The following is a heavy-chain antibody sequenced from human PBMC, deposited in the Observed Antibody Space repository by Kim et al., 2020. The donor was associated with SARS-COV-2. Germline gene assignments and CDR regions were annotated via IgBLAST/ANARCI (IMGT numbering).Heavy chain of an antibody. V-gene: IGHV1-18*01. CDR3: ARVPGMITFGGVIVTHPGDYFDY. J-gene: IGHJ4*02. Sequence: ASVKVSCKASGYTFTSYGISWVRQAPGQGLEWMGWISAYNGNTNYAQKLQGRVTMTTDTSTSTAYMELRSLRSDDTAVYYCARVPGMITFGGVIVTHPGDYFDYWGQGTLVTVSS. CDR2: ISAYNGNT. D-gene: IGHD3-16*02. CDR1: GYTFTSYG.